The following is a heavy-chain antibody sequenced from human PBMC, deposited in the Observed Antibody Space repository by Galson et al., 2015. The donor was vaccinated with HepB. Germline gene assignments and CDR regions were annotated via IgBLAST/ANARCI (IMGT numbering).Heavy chain of an antibody. D-gene: IGHD2-2*01. CDR3: ARGRSTSRHGMDV. V-gene: IGHV3-74*01. J-gene: IGHJ6*02. CDR2: INSDGSSI. Sequence: SLRLSCAASGFTFSSYIMNWVRQGPGKGLVWVSRINSDGSSISYADSVKGRFTISRDNAKNTLNLQMNSLRAEDTAVYYCARGRSTSRHGMDVWGQGTTVSVSS. CDR1: GFTFSSYI.